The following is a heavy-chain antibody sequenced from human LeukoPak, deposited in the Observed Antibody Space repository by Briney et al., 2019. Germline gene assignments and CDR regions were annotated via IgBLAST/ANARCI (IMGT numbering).Heavy chain of an antibody. Sequence: SETLSLTCTVSGGSISSYYWSWIRQPPGKGLEWIGYIYYSGSTNYNPSLKSRVTMSVDTSKNQFSLKLSSVTAADTAVYYCARAVVVVAATYFDYWGQGTLVTVSS. CDR1: GGSISSYY. CDR3: ARAVVVVAATYFDY. D-gene: IGHD2-15*01. CDR2: IYYSGST. V-gene: IGHV4-59*12. J-gene: IGHJ4*02.